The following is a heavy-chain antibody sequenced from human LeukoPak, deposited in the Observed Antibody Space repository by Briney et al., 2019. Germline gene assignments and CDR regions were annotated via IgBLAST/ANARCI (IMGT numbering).Heavy chain of an antibody. Sequence: PSETLSLTCTVSGGSISSYYWSWIRQPPGKGLEGIGYIFYSWSTNYNPSLKSRVTISVDTSKNQFSLKLSSVTAADTAVYYCARVRAGAYYDFWSGPTGFDPWGQGTLVTVSS. CDR3: ARVRAGAYYDFWSGPTGFDP. CDR2: IFYSWST. J-gene: IGHJ5*02. D-gene: IGHD3-3*01. V-gene: IGHV4-59*01. CDR1: GGSISSYY.